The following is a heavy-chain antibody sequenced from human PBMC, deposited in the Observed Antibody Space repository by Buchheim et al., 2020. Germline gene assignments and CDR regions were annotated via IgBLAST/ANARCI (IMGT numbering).Heavy chain of an antibody. J-gene: IGHJ4*02. CDR1: RFTFSSYN. V-gene: IGHV3-48*02. CDR3: ARSTGYFDY. CDR2: ISSSISTI. D-gene: IGHD1-1*01. Sequence: EVQLVESGGGLVQPGESLRLSCAASRFTFSSYNMNWVRQAPRKGLEWVSYISSSISTIYYADSVRGRFTISRDNSKTSLYLQMNGLRDEDTAVYYCARSTGYFDYWGQGTL.